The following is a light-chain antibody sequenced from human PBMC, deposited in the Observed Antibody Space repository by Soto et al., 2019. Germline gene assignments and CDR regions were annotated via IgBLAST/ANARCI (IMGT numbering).Light chain of an antibody. CDR2: LDRSGSY. V-gene: IGLV4-60*02. CDR3: ETWYSNTHKV. CDR1: SGHSTYI. Sequence: QPVLTQSSSASASLGSSVKLTCILSSGHSTYIIAWHQQQPGKAPRFLMTLDRSGSYNRGSGVPDRFSGSSSGAGRYHTISNLQFEDEGDYCCETWYSNTHKVFGGGTKLTVL. J-gene: IGLJ3*02.